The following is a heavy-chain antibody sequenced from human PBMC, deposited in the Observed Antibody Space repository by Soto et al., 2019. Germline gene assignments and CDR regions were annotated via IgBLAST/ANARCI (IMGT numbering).Heavy chain of an antibody. V-gene: IGHV3-30*18. Sequence: HPGGSLRLSCAASGFTFSSYGMHWVRQAPGKGLEWVAVISYDGSNKYYADSVKGRFTISRDNSKNTLYLQMNSLRAEDTAVYYCAKGETVTIPREYYYYMDVWGKGTTVTAP. CDR1: GFTFSSYG. CDR2: ISYDGSNK. D-gene: IGHD4-4*01. CDR3: AKGETVTIPREYYYYMDV. J-gene: IGHJ6*03.